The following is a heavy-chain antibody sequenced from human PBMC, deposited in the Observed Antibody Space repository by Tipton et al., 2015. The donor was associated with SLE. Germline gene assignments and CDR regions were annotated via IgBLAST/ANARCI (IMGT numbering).Heavy chain of an antibody. V-gene: IGHV4-4*07. Sequence: TLSLTCTVSGGSLSSYYWSWFRQSAAKGLEWIGRIYPTGNTNYNPSLNSRVTMSVDTSKNQFSLQLRFVNAADTAVYYCAREEGDDSNWGWLDPWGHGTLVSVSS. J-gene: IGHJ5*02. CDR2: IYPTGNT. CDR1: GGSLSSYY. CDR3: AREEGDDSNWGWLDP. D-gene: IGHD5-24*01.